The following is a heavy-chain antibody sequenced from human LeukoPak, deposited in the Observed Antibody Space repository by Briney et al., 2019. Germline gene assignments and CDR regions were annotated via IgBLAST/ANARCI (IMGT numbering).Heavy chain of an antibody. CDR1: GFTFSGSA. CDR2: IRSKANSYAT. D-gene: IGHD6-19*01. CDR3: TSRYSSGLNWFDP. V-gene: IGHV3-73*01. Sequence: GGSLRLSCAASGFTFSGSAMHWVRQASGKGLEWVGRIRSKANSYATAYAASVKGRFTISRDDSKNTAYLQMNSLKAEDTAVYYCTSRYSSGLNWFDPWGQGTLVTVSS. J-gene: IGHJ5*02.